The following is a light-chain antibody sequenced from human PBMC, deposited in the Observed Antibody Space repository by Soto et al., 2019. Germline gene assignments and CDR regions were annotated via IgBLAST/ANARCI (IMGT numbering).Light chain of an antibody. CDR2: EVN. V-gene: IGLV2-8*01. CDR1: ASDIGGYNF. J-gene: IGLJ1*01. CDR3: SSHGGTSPYV. Sequence: QSALTQPPPASGSPGQSVAISCTGTASDIGGYNFVSWYQQHPGKAPKLMIYEVNKRPSGVPDRFSGSKSGNTASLTVSGLQAEDEAVYYCSSHGGTSPYVFGTGTQLTVL.